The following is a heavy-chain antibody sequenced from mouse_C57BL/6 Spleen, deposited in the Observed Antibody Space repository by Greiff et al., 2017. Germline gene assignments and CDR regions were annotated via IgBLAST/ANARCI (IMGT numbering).Heavy chain of an antibody. Sequence: VQLKQSGPELVKPGASVKISCKASGYTFTDYYMNWVKQSHGKSLEWIGDINPNNGGTSYNQKFKGKATLTVDKSSSTAYMELRSLTSEDSAVYYCARRDDYDAFDYWGQGTTLTVSS. CDR3: ARRDDYDAFDY. J-gene: IGHJ2*01. CDR1: GYTFTDYY. V-gene: IGHV1-26*01. D-gene: IGHD2-4*01. CDR2: INPNNGGT.